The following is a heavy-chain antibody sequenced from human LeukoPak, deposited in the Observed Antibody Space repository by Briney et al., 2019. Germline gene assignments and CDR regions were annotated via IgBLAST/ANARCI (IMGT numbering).Heavy chain of an antibody. CDR3: AKAGYYYDSSGYLDY. J-gene: IGHJ4*02. Sequence: GGSLRLSCIISGFTFSHYEVNWVRQAPGKGLEWVSYISSSGSTIYYADSVKGRFTISRDNSKNTLYLQMNSLRAEDTAVYYCAKAGYYYDSSGYLDYWGQGTLVTVSS. V-gene: IGHV3-48*03. CDR1: GFTFSHYE. CDR2: ISSSGSTI. D-gene: IGHD3-22*01.